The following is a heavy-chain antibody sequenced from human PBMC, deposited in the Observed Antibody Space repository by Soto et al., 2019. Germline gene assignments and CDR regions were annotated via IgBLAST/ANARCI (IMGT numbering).Heavy chain of an antibody. Sequence: QVQLVQSGAEVKKPGSSVKVSCKASGGTFSSYAITWVRQAPGQGLKGMGGIIPIFGTANYAQKFQGRVTITADESTSTAYMELSSMRSEDTAVYYCAGKGSSWRRPYNWFDPWGQGTLVTVSS. CDR1: GGTFSSYA. CDR3: AGKGSSWRRPYNWFDP. V-gene: IGHV1-69*01. D-gene: IGHD6-6*01. J-gene: IGHJ5*02. CDR2: IIPIFGTA.